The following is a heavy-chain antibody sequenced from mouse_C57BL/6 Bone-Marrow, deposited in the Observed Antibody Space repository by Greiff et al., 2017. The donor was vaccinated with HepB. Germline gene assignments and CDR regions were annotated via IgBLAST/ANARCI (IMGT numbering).Heavy chain of an antibody. J-gene: IGHJ4*01. CDR1: GYTFTSYG. CDR2: IYPRSGNT. Sequence: QVQLKQSGAELARPGASVKLSCKASGYTFTSYGISWVKQRTGQGLEWIGEIYPRSGNTYYNEKFKGKATLTADKSSSTAYMELRSLTSEDSAVYFGARWDYYGSSDYAMDYWGQGTSVTVSS. V-gene: IGHV1-81*01. CDR3: ARWDYYGSSDYAMDY. D-gene: IGHD1-1*01.